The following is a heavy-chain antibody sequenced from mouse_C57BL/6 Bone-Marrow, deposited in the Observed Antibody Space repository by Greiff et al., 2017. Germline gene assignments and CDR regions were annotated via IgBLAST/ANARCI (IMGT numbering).Heavy chain of an antibody. CDR2: ISDGGSYT. CDR1: GFTFSSYA. J-gene: IGHJ4*01. V-gene: IGHV5-4*01. D-gene: IGHD2-12*01. Sequence: EVQLQESGGGLVKPGGSLKLSCAASGFTFSSYAMSWVRQTPEKRLEWVATISDGGSYTYYPDNVKGRFTISRDNAKSKLYLQMSRLKSEDTAIYYCAKPYDEGDAMDYWGQGTSVTVSS. CDR3: AKPYDEGDAMDY.